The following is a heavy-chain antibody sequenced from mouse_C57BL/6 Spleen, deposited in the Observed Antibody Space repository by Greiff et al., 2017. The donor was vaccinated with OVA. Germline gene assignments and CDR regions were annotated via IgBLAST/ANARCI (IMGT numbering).Heavy chain of an antibody. J-gene: IGHJ3*01. Sequence: QVQLKESGPELVKPGASVKISCKASGYSFTSYYIHWVKQRPGQGLEWIGWIYPGSGNTKYNEKFKGKATLTADTSSSTAYMQLSSLTSEDSAVYYGARSGGYDGAWFAYWGQGTLVTVSA. CDR2: IYPGSGNT. CDR3: ARSGGYDGAWFAY. CDR1: GYSFTSYY. V-gene: IGHV1-66*01. D-gene: IGHD2-2*01.